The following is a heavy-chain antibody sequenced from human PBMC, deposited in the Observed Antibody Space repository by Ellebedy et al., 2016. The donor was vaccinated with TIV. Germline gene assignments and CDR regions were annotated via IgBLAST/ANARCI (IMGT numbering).Heavy chain of an antibody. V-gene: IGHV1-46*01. CDR2: INPSGGGA. Sequence: AASVKVSCKASGFTFTSYYMHWVRQAPGQGLEWMGIINPSGGGASYAQKFQGRVTMTRDTSTSTVHMELSSLRSEDKAGYYCSRGGGMATMSGRGYWGQGTLVTVSS. CDR3: SRGGGMATMSGRGY. J-gene: IGHJ4*02. D-gene: IGHD5-24*01. CDR1: GFTFTSYY.